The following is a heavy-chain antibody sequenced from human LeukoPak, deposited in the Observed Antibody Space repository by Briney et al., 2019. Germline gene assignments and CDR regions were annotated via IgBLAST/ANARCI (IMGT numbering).Heavy chain of an antibody. V-gene: IGHV4-59*01. CDR2: IYYSGST. Sequence: SETLSLTCTVSGLSISSYYWSWIRQPPGKALEWIGYIYYSGSTNYNPSLKSRVAISVDTSKNQFSLKLSSVTAADTAVYYCARAAAYSSSWYWFDPWGQGTLVTVSS. CDR3: ARAAAYSSSWYWFDP. D-gene: IGHD6-13*01. CDR1: GLSISSYY. J-gene: IGHJ5*02.